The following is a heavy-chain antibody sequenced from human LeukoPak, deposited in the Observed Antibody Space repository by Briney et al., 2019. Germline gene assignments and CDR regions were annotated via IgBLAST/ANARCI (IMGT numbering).Heavy chain of an antibody. J-gene: IGHJ4*02. CDR1: GFTFSSYA. D-gene: IGHD3-10*01. V-gene: IGHV3-23*01. CDR2: ISGSGGST. CDR3: AKDKWSYYGSGSYYDY. Sequence: GGSLRLFCAASGFTFSSYAMSWVRQAPGKGLVWVSAISGSGGSTYYADSVKGRFTISRDNSKNTLYLQMNSLRAEDTAVYYCAKDKWSYYGSGSYYDYWGQGTLVTVSS.